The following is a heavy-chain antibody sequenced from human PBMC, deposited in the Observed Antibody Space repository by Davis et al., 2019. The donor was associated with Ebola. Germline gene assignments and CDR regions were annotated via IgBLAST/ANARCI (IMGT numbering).Heavy chain of an antibody. D-gene: IGHD7-27*01. V-gene: IGHV3-30-3*01. Sequence: GESLKISCAASGFTFSSYSMHWVRQAPGKGLEWVAVISYDGSNKYYADSVKGRFTISRDNSKNTLYLQMNSLRAEDTAVYNCARDTLRLGFDYWGQGTLVTVSS. CDR3: ARDTLRLGFDY. CDR1: GFTFSSYS. J-gene: IGHJ4*02. CDR2: ISYDGSNK.